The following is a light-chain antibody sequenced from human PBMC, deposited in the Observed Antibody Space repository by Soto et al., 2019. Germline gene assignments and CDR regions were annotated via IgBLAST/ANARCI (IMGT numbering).Light chain of an antibody. V-gene: IGKV3-15*01. Sequence: EIVMTQSPATLSVSPGERATLSCRASQSISSKLGWYQQRPGQAPRLLIYGASTRATGIPARFSGSGSGTEFTLTISSLQSEDSAGDYCQQYNSWTTITFGQGTRLEIK. CDR3: QQYNSWTTIT. J-gene: IGKJ5*01. CDR2: GAS. CDR1: QSISSK.